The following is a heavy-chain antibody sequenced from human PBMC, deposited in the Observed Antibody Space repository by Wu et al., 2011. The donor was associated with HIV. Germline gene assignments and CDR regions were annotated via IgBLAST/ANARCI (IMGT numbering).Heavy chain of an antibody. J-gene: IGHJ5*02. CDR2: INPNSGDT. CDR3: ARVWEVGTVSFDP. Sequence: QVQLVQSGAEVKKPGASVKVSCKASGYTFTGYYIYWVRQAPGQGLEWMGWINPNSGDTKFAQNFQGGVTMTRDTSISTAYMELSRLRSDDTAVYYCARVWEVGTVSFDPWGQGTLVTVSS. CDR1: GYTFTGYY. V-gene: IGHV1-2*02. D-gene: IGHD5/OR15-5a*01.